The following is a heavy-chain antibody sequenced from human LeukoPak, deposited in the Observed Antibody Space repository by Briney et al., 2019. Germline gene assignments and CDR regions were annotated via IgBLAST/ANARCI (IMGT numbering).Heavy chain of an antibody. CDR3: ALTDYYYYYMDV. D-gene: IGHD1-20*01. CDR2: ISSSGSTI. CDR1: GFTFSDYY. Sequence: AGGSLRLSCAASGFTFSDYYMSWIRQAPGKGLEWVSYISSSGSTIYYADSVKGRFTISRDNAKNSLYLQMNSLRAKDTAVYYCALTDYYYYYMDVWGKGTTVTVSS. V-gene: IGHV3-11*04. J-gene: IGHJ6*03.